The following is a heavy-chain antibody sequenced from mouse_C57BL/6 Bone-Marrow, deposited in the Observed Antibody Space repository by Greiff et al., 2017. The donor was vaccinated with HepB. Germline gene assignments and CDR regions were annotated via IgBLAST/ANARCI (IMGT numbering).Heavy chain of an antibody. CDR2: SRNKANDYTT. CDR1: GFTFSDFY. D-gene: IGHD2-2*01. CDR3: ARDASTMVTTGAMDY. V-gene: IGHV7-1*01. J-gene: IGHJ4*01. Sequence: EVKLVESGGGLVQSGRSLRLSCATSGFTFSDFYMEWVRQAPGKGLEWIAASRNKANDYTTEYSASVKGRFIVSRDTSQSILYLQMNALRAEDTAIYYCARDASTMVTTGAMDYWGQGTSVTVSS.